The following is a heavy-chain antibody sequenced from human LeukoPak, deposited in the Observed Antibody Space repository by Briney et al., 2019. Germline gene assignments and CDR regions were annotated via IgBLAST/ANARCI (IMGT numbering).Heavy chain of an antibody. J-gene: IGHJ4*02. V-gene: IGHV1-8*01. CDR1: GYTFTSYD. CDR2: MSPNSGDT. D-gene: IGHD7-27*01. Sequence: ASVKVSCKASGYTFTSYDFNWVRQATGQRPEWMGWMSPNSGDTGYAQKFQDRVTMTRNTSISTAYMELSSLRSDDTAVYYCARGPPNWGYDYWGPGTLVTASS. CDR3: ARGPPNWGYDY.